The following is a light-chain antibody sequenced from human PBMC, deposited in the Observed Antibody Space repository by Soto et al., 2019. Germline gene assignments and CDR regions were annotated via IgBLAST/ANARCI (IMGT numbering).Light chain of an antibody. CDR3: ATWDDSLNDYV. CDR1: SSNIGSNF. CDR2: KNN. V-gene: IGLV1-47*01. J-gene: IGLJ1*01. Sequence: QSVLTQPPSASGTPGQRVTISCSGSSSNIGSNFVYWYQQLPGTAPKLLIFKNNQRPSGVPDRFSGSKSGTSAFLAISGLRSGDEADYYCATWDDSLNDYVFATGTKLTVL.